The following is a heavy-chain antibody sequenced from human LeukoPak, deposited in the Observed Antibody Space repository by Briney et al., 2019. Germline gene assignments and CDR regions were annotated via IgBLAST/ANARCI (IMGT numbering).Heavy chain of an antibody. J-gene: IGHJ3*02. CDR2: ISDGGST. Sequence: PSETLSLTCTVSGGSIWTSDYYWGCIRQFPGKGLEWIGTISDGGSTYYNPSLESRVIISVDTSENQFSLKLSSVTAADTAVYYCVRHCCSTPSKRTFDIWGQGTLVTVSS. CDR1: GGSIWTSDYY. V-gene: IGHV4-39*01. D-gene: IGHD2-2*01. CDR3: VRHCCSTPSKRTFDI.